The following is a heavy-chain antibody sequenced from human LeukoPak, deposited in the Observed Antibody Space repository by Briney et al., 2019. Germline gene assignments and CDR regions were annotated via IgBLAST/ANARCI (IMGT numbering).Heavy chain of an antibody. J-gene: IGHJ4*02. V-gene: IGHV4-59*01. Sequence: SETLSLTCAVSGGSISSYYWSWIRQPPGKGLEWIGYIYYSESTNYNPSLKSRVTISTDTSKSQFSLNLRSVTAEDTGIYYCARGRCRNSGCRPYFDYWGQGTQVTVSS. D-gene: IGHD2/OR15-2a*01. CDR3: ARGRCRNSGCRPYFDY. CDR1: GGSISSYY. CDR2: IYYSEST.